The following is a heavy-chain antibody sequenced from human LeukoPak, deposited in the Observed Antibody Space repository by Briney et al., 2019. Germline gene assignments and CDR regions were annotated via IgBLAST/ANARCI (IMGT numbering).Heavy chain of an antibody. Sequence: ARSLSLSCAASGFTFSSYSITWVRQAPGKGLEWVSYISSSSSTIYYAASVKGRFTISRDNAKNSLYLQMNSLRDEDKAVYYCARGPMYSSRFAGDYWGQGTLVTVSS. J-gene: IGHJ4*01. D-gene: IGHD6-13*01. CDR3: ARGPMYSSRFAGDY. CDR1: GFTFSSYS. V-gene: IGHV3-48*02. CDR2: ISSSSSTI.